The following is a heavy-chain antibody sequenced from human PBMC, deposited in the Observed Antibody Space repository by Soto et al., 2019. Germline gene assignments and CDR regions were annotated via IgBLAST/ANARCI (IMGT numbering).Heavy chain of an antibody. J-gene: IGHJ5*02. V-gene: IGHV4-30-4*01. CDR2: IYYSGST. Sequence: PSETLSLTCTVSGGSISSGDYYWSWIRQPPGKGLEWIGYIYYSGSTYYNPSLKSRVTISVDTSKNQLSLKLSSVTAADTAVYYCARDGGTLCSSTSCPMYNWFDPWGQGTLVTVSS. CDR1: GGSISSGDYY. D-gene: IGHD2-2*01. CDR3: ARDGGTLCSSTSCPMYNWFDP.